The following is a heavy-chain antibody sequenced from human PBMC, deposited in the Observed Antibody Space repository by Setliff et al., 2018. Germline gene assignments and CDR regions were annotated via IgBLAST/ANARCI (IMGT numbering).Heavy chain of an antibody. CDR2: INHSGSS. D-gene: IGHD1-26*01. CDR3: ARSSYSGSYLNV. V-gene: IGHV4-34*01. Sequence: PSETLSLTCAVYGGSFSGYYWTWIRQPPGKGLEWIGEINHSGSSNYNPSLKSRVTISVDTSKNQFSLKLSSVTAADTAVHYCARSSYSGSYLNVWGQGTTVTVS. J-gene: IGHJ6*02. CDR1: GGSFSGYY.